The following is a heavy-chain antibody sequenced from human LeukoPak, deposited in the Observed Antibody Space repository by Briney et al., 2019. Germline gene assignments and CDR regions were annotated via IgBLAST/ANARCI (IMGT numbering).Heavy chain of an antibody. CDR3: ARIHSLYYYDSSGYGAFDI. Sequence: GGSLRLSCAASGFTFRSYGMHWVRQARGKGLEWVAVIWNDGSNKYYADSVKGRFTISRDNSKNTLYLQMNSLRAEDTAVYYCARIHSLYYYDSSGYGAFDIWGQGTMVTVSS. D-gene: IGHD3-22*01. V-gene: IGHV3-33*01. CDR2: IWNDGSNK. J-gene: IGHJ3*02. CDR1: GFTFRSYG.